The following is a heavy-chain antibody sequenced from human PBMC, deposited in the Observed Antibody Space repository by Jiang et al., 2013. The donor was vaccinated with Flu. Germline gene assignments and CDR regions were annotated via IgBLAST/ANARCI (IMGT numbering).Heavy chain of an antibody. D-gene: IGHD3-10*01. CDR3: AKDLESGVLWFGDFDH. Sequence: RLSCAASGFTFSNYAMSWVRQAPGKGLEWVSGIKDTGGNTYYAESVKGRFTISRDNSKNMLFLHMNSLRAEDTAVYYCAKDLESGVLWFGDFDHWGQGMLVTVSS. CDR1: GFTFSNYA. V-gene: IGHV3-23*01. CDR2: IKDTGGNT. J-gene: IGHJ4*02.